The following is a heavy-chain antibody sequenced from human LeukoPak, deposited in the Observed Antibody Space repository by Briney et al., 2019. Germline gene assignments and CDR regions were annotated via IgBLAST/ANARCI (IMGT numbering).Heavy chain of an antibody. J-gene: IGHJ3*02. V-gene: IGHV4-34*01. CDR2: INHSGST. CDR1: GGSFSGYY. Sequence: SETLSLTCAVYGGSFSGYYWSWIRQPPGKGLEWIGEINHSGSTNYNPSLKSRVTISVDTSKNQFSLKLSSVTAADTAVYYCARSQGAFDIWGQGTMVTVTS. CDR3: ARSQGAFDI.